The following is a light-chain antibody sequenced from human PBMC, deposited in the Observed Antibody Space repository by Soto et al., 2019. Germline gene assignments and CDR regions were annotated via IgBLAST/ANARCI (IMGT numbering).Light chain of an antibody. J-gene: IGKJ2*01. Sequence: EVVLTQSPGTLSLSPGERATLSCRASQSVSSNYLAWYQQKPGQGPRLLIYGASTRATDIPDRFSGSGSGTDFTLTISRPEPEDFAVYYCQHYDNSPTFGQGTKLEIK. CDR3: QHYDNSPT. V-gene: IGKV3-20*01. CDR1: QSVSSNY. CDR2: GAS.